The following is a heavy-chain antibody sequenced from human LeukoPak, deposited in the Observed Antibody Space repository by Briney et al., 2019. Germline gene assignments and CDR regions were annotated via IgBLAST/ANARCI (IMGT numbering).Heavy chain of an antibody. V-gene: IGHV4-30-4*08. CDR1: GASISSGDFY. CDR3: ARDDGHKSYYFDY. J-gene: IGHJ4*02. CDR2: IYHSGST. Sequence: PSETLSLTCTVSGASISSGDFYWNWIRQPPGKGLEWIGYIYHSGSTYYNPSLKSRVTISVDRSKNQFSLKLSSVTAADTAVYYCARDDGHKSYYFDYWGQGTLVTVSS. D-gene: IGHD5-24*01.